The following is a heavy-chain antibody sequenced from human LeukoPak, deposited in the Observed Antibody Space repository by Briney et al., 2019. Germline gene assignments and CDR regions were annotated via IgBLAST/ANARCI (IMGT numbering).Heavy chain of an antibody. J-gene: IGHJ4*02. D-gene: IGHD1-7*01. CDR3: ARHRGRITGTTSTFDY. V-gene: IGHV4-39*01. CDR2: FYYGGIT. CDR1: GASITTTLYY. Sequence: SETLSLTCTVSGASITTTLYYWVWARQSPGKGLEWIGSFYYGGITYYHPSLKSRVTISVDTSKNQFSLKLSSVTAADTAVYYCARHRGRITGTTSTFDYWGQGTLVTVSS.